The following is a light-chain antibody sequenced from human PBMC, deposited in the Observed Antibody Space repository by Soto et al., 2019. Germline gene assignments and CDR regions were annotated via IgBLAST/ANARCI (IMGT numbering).Light chain of an antibody. CDR3: QQYGNSPSA. CDR1: QSVSAGR. CDR2: SAS. Sequence: EVVLTQSPDNLSLSPGERATLSCRASQSVSAGRLAWYQQKPGQAPRLLIYSASSRTTGIPDRFSGSGSGTDFTLTISRLEPEDFAVYYCQQYGNSPSAFGQGTKVKIK. V-gene: IGKV3-20*01. J-gene: IGKJ1*01.